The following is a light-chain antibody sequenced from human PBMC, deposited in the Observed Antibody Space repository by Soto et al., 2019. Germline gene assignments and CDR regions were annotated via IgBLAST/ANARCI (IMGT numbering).Light chain of an antibody. J-gene: IGLJ1*01. CDR1: SSNIGSNT. V-gene: IGLV1-44*01. CDR2: SNN. CDR3: AAWDDRLNGYV. Sequence: QSVLTQPPSASGTPGQRVTISCSGSSSNIGSNTVNWYQQLPGTAPKLLIYSNNQRPSGVPDRFSGSKSGTSASPAISGLQSEDGADYYCAAWDDRLNGYVFGTGTKVTVL.